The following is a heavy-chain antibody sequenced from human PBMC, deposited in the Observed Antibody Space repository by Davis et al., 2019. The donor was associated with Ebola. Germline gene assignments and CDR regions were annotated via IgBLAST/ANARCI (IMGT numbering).Heavy chain of an antibody. V-gene: IGHV4-31*03. D-gene: IGHD2-2*02. J-gene: IGHJ6*02. CDR1: GGSIASGGYY. CDR3: ARLYDPYGMDV. CDR2: IFYSGST. Sequence: SETLSLTCTVSGGSIASGGYYWSWIRQRPGKGLEWIGYIFYSGSTYYNPSLKSRVTISLDTSKNQFSLSLRSVTAADTAVYYCARLYDPYGMDVWGQGTTVTVSS.